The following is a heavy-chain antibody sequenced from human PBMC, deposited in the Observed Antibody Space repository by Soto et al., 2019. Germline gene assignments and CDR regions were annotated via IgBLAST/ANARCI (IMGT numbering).Heavy chain of an antibody. V-gene: IGHV3-30-3*01. CDR3: ARGGNLWFGEPFDY. D-gene: IGHD3-10*01. CDR2: ISYDGNNK. Sequence: QVQLVESGGGVVQPGRSLRLSCAASGFTLSTYAMHWVRQAPGKGLEWVAVISYDGNNKYYADSVKGRFTISRDYSKNTLYLQMNSLRAVDTAVYYCARGGNLWFGEPFDYWGQGALVTVSS. CDR1: GFTLSTYA. J-gene: IGHJ4*02.